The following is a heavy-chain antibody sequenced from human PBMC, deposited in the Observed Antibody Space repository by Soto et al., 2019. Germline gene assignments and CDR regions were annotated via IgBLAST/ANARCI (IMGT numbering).Heavy chain of an antibody. V-gene: IGHV4-30-2*01. CDR3: ARVTGMTTVTTVWFDP. Sequence: SETLSLTCAVSGGSITSGNTYSWSWIRQPPGKGLEWIGSISHTGSTSYNPSLKSRVSMSVDKSKNQFSLKLSSVTAADMAVYYCARVTGMTTVTTVWFDPWGQGTLVTVS. D-gene: IGHD4-17*01. CDR1: GGSITSGNTYS. CDR2: ISHTGST. J-gene: IGHJ5*02.